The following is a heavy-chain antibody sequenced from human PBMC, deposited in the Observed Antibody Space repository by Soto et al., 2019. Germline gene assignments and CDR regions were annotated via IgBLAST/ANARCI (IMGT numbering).Heavy chain of an antibody. D-gene: IGHD5-12*01. CDR1: GGSINTFY. CDR3: AREGSYSAYNFAHGIQLWSFDF. CDR2: IFSSGST. J-gene: IGHJ4*02. Sequence: SETLSLTCTVSGGSINTFYWSWVRQPAGKGLEWIGRIFSSGSTSFNPSLESRVAMSVDTSKNPFSLNLSSVTAADMAVYYCAREGSYSAYNFAHGIQLWSFDFWGQGALVTVSS. V-gene: IGHV4-4*07.